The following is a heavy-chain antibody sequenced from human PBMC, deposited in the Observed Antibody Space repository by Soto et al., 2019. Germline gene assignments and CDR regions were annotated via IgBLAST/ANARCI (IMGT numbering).Heavy chain of an antibody. CDR3: ARGGVTGSNWFDP. J-gene: IGHJ5*02. Sequence: NLPETLSLTCAVYGGSFSGYYWSWIRQPPGKGLEWIGEINHSGSTNYNPSLKSRVTISVDTSKNQFSLKLSSVTAADTAVYYCARGGVTGSNWFDPWGQGTLVTVSS. V-gene: IGHV4-34*01. CDR2: INHSGST. CDR1: GGSFSGYY. D-gene: IGHD5-18*01.